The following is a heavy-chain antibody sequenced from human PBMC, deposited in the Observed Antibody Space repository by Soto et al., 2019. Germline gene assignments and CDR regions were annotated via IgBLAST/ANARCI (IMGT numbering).Heavy chain of an antibody. V-gene: IGHV4-28*01. CDR2: IYYSGTT. J-gene: IGHJ4*02. CDR3: AGLPDY. CDR1: GYSISSSNW. Sequence: SETLSLTCAVSGYSISSSNWWGWIRQPPGKGLEWIGYIYYSGTTYYNPSLKSRVAMSVDTSKNQFSLKLTSVTAVDTAVYYCAGLPDYWGQGTLATVSS.